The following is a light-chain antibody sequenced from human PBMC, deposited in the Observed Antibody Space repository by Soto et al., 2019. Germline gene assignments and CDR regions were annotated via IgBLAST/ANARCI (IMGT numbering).Light chain of an antibody. J-gene: IGLJ1*01. CDR3: AAWDDSLNVHV. CDR1: GSNIGSNT. V-gene: IGLV1-44*01. Sequence: QSVLTQPPSASGTPGQRVTISCSGSGSNIGSNTVSWYQLLPGTAPKILISTDNQRPSGVPDRFSGSKSGTSASLAISGLQSADEADYYCAAWDDSLNVHVFGTGTKVTVL. CDR2: TDN.